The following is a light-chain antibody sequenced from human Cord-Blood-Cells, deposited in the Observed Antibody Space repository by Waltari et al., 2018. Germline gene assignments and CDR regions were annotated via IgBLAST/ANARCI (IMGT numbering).Light chain of an antibody. CDR3: SSYAGSNNFVV. CDR2: EVS. Sequence: QSALTQPPSAAGSPGQYATFPSTGTRSDVGGFISSSRSQQHPGKAPNLMIDEVSNRPSGVPDRFSGSKSGNTASLTVSGLQAEDEADYYCSSYAGSNNFVVFGGGTKLTVL. V-gene: IGLV2-8*01. J-gene: IGLJ2*01. CDR1: RSDVGGFIS.